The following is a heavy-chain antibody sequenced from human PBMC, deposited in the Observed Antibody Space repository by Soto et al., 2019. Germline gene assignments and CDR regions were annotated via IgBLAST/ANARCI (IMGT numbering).Heavy chain of an antibody. Sequence: QVQLVQSGAEVKRPGASVKVSCKASGYTLTDNYMHWVREAPGQGLEWMGWINPNGGTNYAQKFQGRVTMTRDTSISTAYMELSRLRSDDTAVYYCARVEYNFGLNFYYGMDVWGQGTTVTVSS. CDR3: ARVEYNFGLNFYYGMDV. V-gene: IGHV1-2*02. D-gene: IGHD5-18*01. CDR1: GYTLTDNY. CDR2: INPNGGT. J-gene: IGHJ6*02.